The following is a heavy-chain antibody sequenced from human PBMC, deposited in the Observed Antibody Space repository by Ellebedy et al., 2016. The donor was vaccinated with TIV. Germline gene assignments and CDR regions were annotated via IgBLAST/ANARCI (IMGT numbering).Heavy chain of an antibody. CDR1: GFTFSSYG. D-gene: IGHD2-2*01. J-gene: IGHJ4*02. CDR3: AREVVHSGNFDS. Sequence: GGSLRLXXAASGFTFSSYGMHWVRQAPGKGLEWVAAIWNDGSNKYYADSVKGRFSISRDNSENTLYPQMNSLRAEDTAVYYCAREVVHSGNFDSWGQGTLVTVSS. V-gene: IGHV3-33*01. CDR2: IWNDGSNK.